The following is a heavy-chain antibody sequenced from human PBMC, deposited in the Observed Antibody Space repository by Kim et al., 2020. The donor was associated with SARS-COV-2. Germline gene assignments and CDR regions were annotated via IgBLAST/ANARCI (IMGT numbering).Heavy chain of an antibody. CDR3: ARGPTASITGTKRYYYYGMDV. J-gene: IGHJ6*02. D-gene: IGHD1-20*01. CDR2: INHSGST. V-gene: IGHV4-34*01. Sequence: SETLSLTCAVYGGSFSGYYWSWIRQPPGKGLEWIGEINHSGSTNYNPSLKSRVTISVDTSKNQFSLKLSSVTAADTAVYYCARGPTASITGTKRYYYYGMDVWGQGTTVTVSS. CDR1: GGSFSGYY.